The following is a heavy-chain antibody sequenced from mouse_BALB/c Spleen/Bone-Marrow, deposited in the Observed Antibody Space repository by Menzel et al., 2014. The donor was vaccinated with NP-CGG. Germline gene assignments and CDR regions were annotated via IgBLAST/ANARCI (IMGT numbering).Heavy chain of an antibody. V-gene: IGHV1-18*01. J-gene: IGHJ2*01. CDR3: ARADYYFDY. CDR1: GFSFTGYT. Sequence: SGPELVKPGASMKISCKASGFSFTGYTMNWVKQSHGKNLEWTGLINPYNGGTSYNLKFKGKATLTVDKSFSTAYMELLSLTSEDSAVYYCARADYYFDYWGQGTTLTVSS. CDR2: INPYNGGT.